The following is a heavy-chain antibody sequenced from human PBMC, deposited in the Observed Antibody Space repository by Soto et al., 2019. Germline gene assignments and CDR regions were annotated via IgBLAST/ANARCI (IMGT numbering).Heavy chain of an antibody. V-gene: IGHV4-31*03. J-gene: IGHJ6*03. CDR3: ARGHYDYIWGSFGCYYIDA. Sequence: QVQLQESGPGLVKPSQTLSLSCTVSGGSFTNASFYWSWIRLLPGKGLEWIGYVYHTGDTYYRPSLESRVTMSVDTSKNQFSLKLRSVTAADAAVYFCARGHYDYIWGSFGCYYIDAWGKGTTVTVSS. D-gene: IGHD3-16*01. CDR1: GGSFTNASFY. CDR2: VYHTGDT.